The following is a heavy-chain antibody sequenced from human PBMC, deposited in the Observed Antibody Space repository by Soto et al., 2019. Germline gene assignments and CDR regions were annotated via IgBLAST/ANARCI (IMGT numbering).Heavy chain of an antibody. Sequence: QMQLVQSGPEVKKPGTSVKVSCKASGFTFTSSALQWVRQARGQRLEWIGWIVVGSGNTNYAQKFQERVTITRDMSTSTAYMELSSLRSEDTAVYYCAAGPLNYDFWSGYPYYFDYWGQGTLVTVSS. CDR2: IVVGSGNT. D-gene: IGHD3-3*01. J-gene: IGHJ4*02. CDR3: AAGPLNYDFWSGYPYYFDY. V-gene: IGHV1-58*01. CDR1: GFTFTSSA.